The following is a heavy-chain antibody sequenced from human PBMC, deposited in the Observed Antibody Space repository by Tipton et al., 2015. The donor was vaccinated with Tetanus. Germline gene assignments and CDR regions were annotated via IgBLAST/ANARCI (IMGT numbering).Heavy chain of an antibody. CDR1: GGTFSSYA. D-gene: IGHD5-24*01. Sequence: QLVQSGAEVKKPGSSVKVSCKASGGTFSSYAISWVRQAPGQGLEWMGGIIPIFGTANYAQKFQGRVTITADESTSTAYMGLSSLRSEDTAVYYCARGRTRDGYNLDAFDIWGQGTMVTVSS. CDR3: ARGRTRDGYNLDAFDI. J-gene: IGHJ3*02. V-gene: IGHV1-69*01. CDR2: IIPIFGTA.